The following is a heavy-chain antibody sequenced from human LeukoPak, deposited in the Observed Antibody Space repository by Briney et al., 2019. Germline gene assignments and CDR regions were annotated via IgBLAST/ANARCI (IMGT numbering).Heavy chain of an antibody. Sequence: SETLSLTCTVSGGSISSYYWSWIRQPPGKGLEWIGYIYYSGSTNYNPSLKSQVTISVDTSKNQFSLKLSSVTAADTAVYYCAGWNLDWFDPWGQGTLVTVSS. CDR3: AGWNLDWFDP. J-gene: IGHJ5*02. V-gene: IGHV4-59*01. CDR1: GGSISSYY. CDR2: IYYSGST. D-gene: IGHD1-7*01.